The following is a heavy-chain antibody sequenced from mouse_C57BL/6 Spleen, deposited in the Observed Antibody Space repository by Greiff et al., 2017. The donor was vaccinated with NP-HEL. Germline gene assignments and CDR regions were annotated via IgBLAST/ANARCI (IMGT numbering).Heavy chain of an antibody. CDR2: IDPENGDT. CDR1: GFNIKDDY. V-gene: IGHV14-4*01. Sequence: VQLKESGAELVRPGASVKLSCTASGFNIKDDYMHWVKQRPEQGLEWIGWIDPENGDTEYASKFQGKATITADTSSNTAYLQLSSLTSEDTAVYYCTTWGDGYDGDYWGQGTTLTVSS. D-gene: IGHD2-2*01. J-gene: IGHJ2*01. CDR3: TTWGDGYDGDY.